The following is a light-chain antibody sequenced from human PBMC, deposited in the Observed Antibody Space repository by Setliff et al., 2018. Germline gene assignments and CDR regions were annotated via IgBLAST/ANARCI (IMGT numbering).Light chain of an antibody. CDR3: QQLDSYPLT. CDR1: QGIGRF. J-gene: IGKJ4*01. V-gene: IGKV1-9*01. Sequence: IQLTQSPSFLSASVGDRVTITCRASQGIGRFLAWYQQKPGKAPKLLIYAASTLQSGVPSRFSGSGSGTEFSLTISSLQPEDFATYHCQQLDSYPLTFGGGTKVDIK. CDR2: AAS.